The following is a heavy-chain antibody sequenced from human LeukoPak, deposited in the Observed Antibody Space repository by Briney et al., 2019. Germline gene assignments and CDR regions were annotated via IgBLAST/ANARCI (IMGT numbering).Heavy chain of an antibody. CDR2: ISYDGSNK. J-gene: IGHJ5*02. V-gene: IGHV3-30*18. CDR1: GFTFSSYG. Sequence: GGSLRLSCAASGFTFSSYGMHWVRQAPGKGLEWVAVISYDGSNKYYADSVKGRFTISRDNSKNTLYLQMNSLRAEDTAVYYCAKAEGYYDSSGYYSAWGQGTLVTVSS. CDR3: AKAEGYYDSSGYYSA. D-gene: IGHD3-22*01.